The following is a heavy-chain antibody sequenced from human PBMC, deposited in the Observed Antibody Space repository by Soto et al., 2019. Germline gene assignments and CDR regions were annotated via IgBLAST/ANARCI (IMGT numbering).Heavy chain of an antibody. D-gene: IGHD2-15*01. V-gene: IGHV3-48*02. Sequence: EVQLVESGGGLVQPGGSLRLSCAASGFVFSTYSMNWLRQAPGKGLEWVSYISSSSSTIYYADSVQGRFTISRDNAKNSLYLQVNSLRDEDTAVYYCARPAGRVDYFDYWGQGTLVTVSS. CDR3: ARPAGRVDYFDY. CDR2: ISSSSSTI. J-gene: IGHJ4*02. CDR1: GFVFSTYS.